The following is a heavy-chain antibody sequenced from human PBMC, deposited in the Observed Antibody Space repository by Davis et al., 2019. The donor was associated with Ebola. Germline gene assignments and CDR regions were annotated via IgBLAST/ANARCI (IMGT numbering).Heavy chain of an antibody. J-gene: IGHJ4*02. Sequence: TLSLTCTVSGGSISSYYWSWIRQPPGKALEWLARIDWDDDKYYSTSLKTRLTISKDTSKNQVVLTMTNMDPVDTATYYCAGRDGYNFDYWGQGTLVTVSS. V-gene: IGHV2-70*11. CDR1: GGSISSYYW. CDR2: IDWDDDK. D-gene: IGHD5-24*01. CDR3: AGRDGYNFDY.